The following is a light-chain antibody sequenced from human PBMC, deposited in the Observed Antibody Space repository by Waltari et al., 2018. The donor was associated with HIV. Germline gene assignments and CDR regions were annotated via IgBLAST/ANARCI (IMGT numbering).Light chain of an antibody. CDR2: STN. Sequence: QTVVTQEAPFSVSPGGTVTLTCGLSSGSVSTHYYPSWYQQTPGQAPRTLIYSTNTRSSGVPDRFSGSILGNKAALTITGAQADDESDYYCVLYLGSGISVFGGGTKLTVL. V-gene: IGLV8-61*01. CDR1: SGSVSTHYY. CDR3: VLYLGSGISV. J-gene: IGLJ2*01.